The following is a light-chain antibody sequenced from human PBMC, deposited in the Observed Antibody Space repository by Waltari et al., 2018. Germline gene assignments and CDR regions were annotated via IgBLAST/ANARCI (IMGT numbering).Light chain of an antibody. CDR3: SSYAGSYTYV. CDR1: SSDVGGYNY. CDR2: DVS. J-gene: IGLJ1*01. V-gene: IGLV2-11*01. Sequence: QSALTQPRSVSGSPGQSVTISCTGTSSDVGGYNYVSWYQHHPGKAPKLILYDVSERPSGVPDRFSGSKSGNTASLTISGLQAEDEADYYCSSYAGSYTYVFGTGTKVTVL.